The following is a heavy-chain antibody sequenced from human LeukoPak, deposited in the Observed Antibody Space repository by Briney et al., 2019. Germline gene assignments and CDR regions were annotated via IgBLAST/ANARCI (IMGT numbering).Heavy chain of an antibody. CDR3: ARDTAMVMMLNYYYYGMDV. CDR2: IWYDGSNK. D-gene: IGHD5-18*01. J-gene: IGHJ6*02. Sequence: GRSLRLSCAASGFTFSSHGMHWVRQAPGKGLEWVAVIWYDGSNKYYADSVKGRFTISRDNSKNTLYLQMNSLRAEDTAVYYCARDTAMVMMLNYYYYGMDVWGQGTTVTVSS. V-gene: IGHV3-33*01. CDR1: GFTFSSHG.